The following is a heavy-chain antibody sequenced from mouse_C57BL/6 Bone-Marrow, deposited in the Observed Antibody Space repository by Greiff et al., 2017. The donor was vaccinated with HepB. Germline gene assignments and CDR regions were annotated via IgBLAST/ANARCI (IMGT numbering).Heavy chain of an antibody. CDR1: GFSFTSYG. CDR2: IWSGGST. V-gene: IGHV2-2*01. J-gene: IGHJ1*03. D-gene: IGHD2-3*01. Sequence: VQLQQSGPGLVQPSQSLSITCTVSGFSFTSYGVHWVRQSPGKGLEWLGVIWSGGSTDYNAAFISRLSISKDTSKSQVFFKMNSLQADDTAIYYCARNGWLLRSYWYFDVWGTVTTVTVSS. CDR3: ARNGWLLRSYWYFDV.